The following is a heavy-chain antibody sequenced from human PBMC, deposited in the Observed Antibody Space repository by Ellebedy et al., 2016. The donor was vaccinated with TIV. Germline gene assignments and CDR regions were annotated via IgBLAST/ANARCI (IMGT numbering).Heavy chain of an antibody. CDR1: GGSVSSGSYF. CDR2: IHHTGST. D-gene: IGHD3-9*01. Sequence: SETLSLTCTVSGGSVSSGSYFWSWIRQPPGRGLEWIGYIHHTGSTNYRPSLKSRVTISIDTSKNDFSLKVSSVTAADTAVYYCAREDYDILTAYSRAFDIWGQGTMVTVSS. V-gene: IGHV4-61*03. CDR3: AREDYDILTAYSRAFDI. J-gene: IGHJ3*02.